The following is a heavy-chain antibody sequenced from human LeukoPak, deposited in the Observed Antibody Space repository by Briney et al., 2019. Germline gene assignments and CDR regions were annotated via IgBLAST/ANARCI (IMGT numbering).Heavy chain of an antibody. J-gene: IGHJ4*02. CDR2: ISRSGGST. CDR1: GFTFSYYA. V-gene: IGHV3-23*01. Sequence: PGGSLRLSCAASGFTFSYYAMTWVRQAPEKGLEWVSGISRSGGSTWYADSVKGRFTISRDNSKNTLYLQMNSLRAEDTAIYYCATWTSGSFDYWGQGTLVTVSS. CDR3: ATWTSGSFDY. D-gene: IGHD3-10*01.